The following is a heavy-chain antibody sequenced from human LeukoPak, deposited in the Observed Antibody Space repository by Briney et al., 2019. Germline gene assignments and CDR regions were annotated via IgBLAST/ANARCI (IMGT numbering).Heavy chain of an antibody. CDR3: ARDGGYSYGYDY. D-gene: IGHD5-18*01. CDR2: IYYSGST. V-gene: IGHV4-61*01. CDR1: GGSVSSGSYY. J-gene: IGHJ4*02. Sequence: KTSETLSLTCTVSGGSVSSGSYYWSWIRQPPGKGLEWIGYIYYSGSTNYNPSLKSRVTISVDTSKNQFSLKLGSVTAADTAVYYCARDGGYSYGYDYWGQGTLVTVSS.